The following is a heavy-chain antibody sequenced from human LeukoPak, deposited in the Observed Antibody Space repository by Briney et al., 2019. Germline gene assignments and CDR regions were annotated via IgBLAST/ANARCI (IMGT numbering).Heavy chain of an antibody. Sequence: SETLSLTCTVSGGSISSSSYYWGWIRQPPGKGLEWIGSFYYSGSTYYNPSLKSRVTISVDTSKNQFSLKLSSVTAADTAVYYCARHRSAATLDYWGQGTLVTVSS. CDR1: GGSISSSSYY. V-gene: IGHV4-39*01. J-gene: IGHJ4*02. CDR3: ARHRSAATLDY. CDR2: FYYSGST. D-gene: IGHD2-15*01.